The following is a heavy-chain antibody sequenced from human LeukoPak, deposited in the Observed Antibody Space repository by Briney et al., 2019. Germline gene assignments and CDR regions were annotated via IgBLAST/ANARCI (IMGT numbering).Heavy chain of an antibody. Sequence: GAPVKVSCKASGYTFTSYGISWVRQAPGQGLEWMGWISAYNGNTNYAQKLQGRVTMTTDTSTSTAYMELRSLRSDDTAVYYCARTGYGDYAINWFDPWGQGTLVTVSS. CDR2: ISAYNGNT. V-gene: IGHV1-18*01. J-gene: IGHJ5*02. D-gene: IGHD4-17*01. CDR1: GYTFTSYG. CDR3: ARTGYGDYAINWFDP.